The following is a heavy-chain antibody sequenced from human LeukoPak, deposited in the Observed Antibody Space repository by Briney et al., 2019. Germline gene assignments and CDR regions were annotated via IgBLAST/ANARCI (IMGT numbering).Heavy chain of an antibody. CDR1: GFTFSNYA. CDR3: AKDYYDSSSTSYDP. V-gene: IGHV3-23*01. Sequence: GGSLRLSCAAFGFTFSNYAMSWVRQAPGKGLEWVSAISGSGGSTYYADSVKGRFTISRDNSKNTLYLQMNSLRAEDTAVYYCAKDYYDSSSTSYDPWGQGTLVTVSS. CDR2: ISGSGGST. J-gene: IGHJ5*02. D-gene: IGHD3-22*01.